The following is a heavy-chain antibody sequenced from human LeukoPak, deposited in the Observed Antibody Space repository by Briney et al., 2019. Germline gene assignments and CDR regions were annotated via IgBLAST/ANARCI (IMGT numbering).Heavy chain of an antibody. J-gene: IGHJ4*02. D-gene: IGHD3-10*01. CDR2: IYYSGST. CDR3: VRDRELNY. V-gene: IGHV4-59*01. Sequence: SETLSLTCTVSGGSISSYYWSWIRQPPGKGLEWIGYIYYSGSTNYNPSLKSRVTMSVDTSKNQFSLRLSSVTAADTAVYYCVRDRELNYWGQGTLVTVSS. CDR1: GGSISSYY.